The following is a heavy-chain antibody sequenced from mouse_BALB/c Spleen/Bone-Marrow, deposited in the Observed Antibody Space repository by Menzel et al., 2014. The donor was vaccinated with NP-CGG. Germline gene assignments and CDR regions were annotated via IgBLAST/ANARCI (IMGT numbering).Heavy chain of an antibody. CDR1: GYTFTNYW. CDR3: AREEYGNYDRFIDY. D-gene: IGHD2-10*02. Sequence: QVHVKQSGAELVRPGTSVKISCKASGYTFTNYWLSWVKQRPGHGLEWIGDIYPGGGYTNFNERFKGKATLTADTSSSTAYMQLSSLTSEDSAVYSCAREEYGNYDRFIDYWGQGTTLTVSS. J-gene: IGHJ2*01. V-gene: IGHV1-63*02. CDR2: IYPGGGYT.